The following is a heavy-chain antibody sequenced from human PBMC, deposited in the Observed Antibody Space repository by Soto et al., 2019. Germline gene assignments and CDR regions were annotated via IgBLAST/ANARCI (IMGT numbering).Heavy chain of an antibody. CDR3: ARARYSSSWTSGWPFDY. Sequence: ASVKVSCKASGGTFSSYTISWVRQAPGQGLEWMGRIIPILGIANYAQKFQGRVTITADKSTSTAYMELSSLRSEDTAVYYCARARYSSSWTSGWPFDYWGQGTLVTVSS. V-gene: IGHV1-69*02. D-gene: IGHD6-13*01. J-gene: IGHJ4*02. CDR2: IIPILGIA. CDR1: GGTFSSYT.